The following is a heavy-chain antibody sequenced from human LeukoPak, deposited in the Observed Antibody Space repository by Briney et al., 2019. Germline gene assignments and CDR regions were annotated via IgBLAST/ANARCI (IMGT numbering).Heavy chain of an antibody. CDR1: GDSVSRNSAT. CDR3: AEGNAAFKH. Sequence: SQTLSLTCAISGDSVSRNSATWNWIRQSPSRGLEWLGRTYYRATWTNDYAESVKSRITINPDTSKNQFSLQLNSVTPEDTAVYYCAEGNAAFKHWGQGALVSVSS. D-gene: IGHD2-2*01. J-gene: IGHJ4*02. CDR2: TYYRATWTN. V-gene: IGHV6-1*01.